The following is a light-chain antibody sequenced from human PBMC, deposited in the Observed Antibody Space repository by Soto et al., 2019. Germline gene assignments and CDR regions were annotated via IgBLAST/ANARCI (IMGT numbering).Light chain of an antibody. V-gene: IGLV1-51*01. CDR3: GTWASSLTSSFYV. J-gene: IGLJ1*01. Sequence: SVLTQPPSVSAAPGQKVTISCSGSSTNIGNNFVSWYQQLPGSAPRLLIYDNSNRPLGIPDRFSGSKSGTSATLDITGLQTGDEADYYCGTWASSLTSSFYVLGTGTKVTVL. CDR2: DNS. CDR1: STNIGNNF.